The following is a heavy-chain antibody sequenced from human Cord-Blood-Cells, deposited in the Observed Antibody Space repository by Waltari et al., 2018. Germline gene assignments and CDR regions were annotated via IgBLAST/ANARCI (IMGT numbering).Heavy chain of an antibody. D-gene: IGHD5-18*01. CDR2: IYYSGST. J-gene: IGHJ4*02. CDR1: GGSISSSSYY. CDR3: ARRILETAMVDY. Sequence: QLQLQESGPGLVKPSETLSLPCTVSGGSISSSSYYLGWIRQPPGKGLEWIGSIYYSGSTYYNPSLKSRVTISVDTSKNQFSLKLSSVTAADTAVYYCARRILETAMVDYWGQGTLVTVSS. V-gene: IGHV4-39*07.